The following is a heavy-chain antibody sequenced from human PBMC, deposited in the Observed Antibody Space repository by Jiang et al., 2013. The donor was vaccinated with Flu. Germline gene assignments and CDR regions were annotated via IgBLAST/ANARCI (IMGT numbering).Heavy chain of an antibody. J-gene: IGHJ4*02. V-gene: IGHV2-70*01. D-gene: IGHD1-20*01. Sequence: LIDWDDDKYYSTSLKTRLTISKDTSKNQVVLTMTNMDPVDTATYYCARITSITGIDYWGQGTLVTVSS. CDR3: ARITSITGIDY. CDR2: IDWDDDK.